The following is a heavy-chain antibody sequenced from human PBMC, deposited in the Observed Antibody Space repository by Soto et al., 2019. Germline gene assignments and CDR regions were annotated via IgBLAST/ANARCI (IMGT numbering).Heavy chain of an antibody. J-gene: IGHJ2*01. CDR1: GASISSGGYY. Sequence: QVQLQESGPGLVKPSQTLSLTCTVSGASISSGGYYWNWIRQHPGKGLEWIGYIYYSGSTYYNPSLKSRVTIPVDTSKNEFSLKLSSVPAADTAVYYCARDGRGRGIAVAGRFWYFDLWGRGTLVTVSS. V-gene: IGHV4-31*03. D-gene: IGHD6-19*01. CDR2: IYYSGST. CDR3: ARDGRGRGIAVAGRFWYFDL.